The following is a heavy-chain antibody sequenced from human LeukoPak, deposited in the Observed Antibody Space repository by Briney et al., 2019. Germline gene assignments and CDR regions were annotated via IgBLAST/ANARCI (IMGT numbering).Heavy chain of an antibody. Sequence: GGSLRLSCAASGFTFSSYSMNWVRQAPGKGLEWVSSISSSSSYIYYADSVKGRFTISRDNAKNSLYLQMNSLRAEDTAVYYCARWHPRPAAIPYYFDYWGQGTLVTVSS. J-gene: IGHJ4*02. V-gene: IGHV3-21*04. D-gene: IGHD2-2*01. CDR1: GFTFSSYS. CDR3: ARWHPRPAAIPYYFDY. CDR2: ISSSSSYI.